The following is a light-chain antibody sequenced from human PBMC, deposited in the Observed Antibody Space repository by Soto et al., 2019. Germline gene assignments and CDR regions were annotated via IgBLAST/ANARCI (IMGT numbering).Light chain of an antibody. CDR1: QSVSSSY. CDR3: QQDYTRFT. V-gene: IGKV3D-7*01. Sequence: PGERVTLSCRASQSVSSSYLTWYQQKTGQAPRLLIYGASTRATSIPTRCSGSGSGTDFTLTISSLQPEDFAVYYCQQDYTRFTFGPGTKVDIK. CDR2: GAS. J-gene: IGKJ3*01.